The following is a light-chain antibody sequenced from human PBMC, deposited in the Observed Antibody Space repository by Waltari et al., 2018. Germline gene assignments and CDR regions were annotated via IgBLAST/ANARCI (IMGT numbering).Light chain of an antibody. CDR3: CSYAGRYTNYV. J-gene: IGLJ1*01. Sequence: QSALTQPRSVSGSPGQSVTIPCPGTRSDVGAFDYVSCSQQRPGKAPKLIIYDVTDRPSGVPDRFSGSKSDNKASLTISGLQADDEADYYCCSYAGRYTNYVFGSGTKVTVL. CDR2: DVT. CDR1: RSDVGAFDY. V-gene: IGLV2-11*01.